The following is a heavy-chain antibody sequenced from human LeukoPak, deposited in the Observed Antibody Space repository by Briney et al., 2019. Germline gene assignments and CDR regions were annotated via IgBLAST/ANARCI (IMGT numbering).Heavy chain of an antibody. V-gene: IGHV3-74*01. CDR1: GFTFSSYW. D-gene: IGHD2-15*01. CDR2: INSDGSST. CDR3: ARGSRVGAPGSWFDP. J-gene: IGHJ5*02. Sequence: GGSLRLSCAASGFTFSSYWMHWVRQAPGKGLVWVSRINSDGSSTSYADSVKGRFTISRDNAKNTLYLQMNSLRAEDTAVYYCARGSRVGAPGSWFDPWGQGTLVTVSA.